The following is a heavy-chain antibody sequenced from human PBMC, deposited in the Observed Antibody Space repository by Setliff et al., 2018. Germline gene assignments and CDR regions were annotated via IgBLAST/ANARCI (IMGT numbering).Heavy chain of an antibody. J-gene: IGHJ4*02. V-gene: IGHV1-18*01. CDR3: ARADYSSSLHYFDC. D-gene: IGHD6-13*01. Sequence: ASVKVSCKTPGYPFTNYGLSWVRQAPGQGLEWMGWISGHNGDTKLAQNFQGRVTVTTDTFTNTGYMELRSLRSDDTAFYYCARADYSSSLHYFDCWGQGTLVTVSS. CDR2: ISGHNGDT. CDR1: GYPFTNYG.